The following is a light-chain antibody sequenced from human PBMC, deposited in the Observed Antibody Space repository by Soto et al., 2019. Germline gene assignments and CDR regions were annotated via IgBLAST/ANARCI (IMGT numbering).Light chain of an antibody. V-gene: IGKV3-11*01. Sequence: IVLTQSPGTLSLSPGERATLSCRASQSVSNNYLAWYQQKPGQAPRLLIYDASNRATGIPARFSGSGSGTDFTLTISSLEPEDFAVYYCQQRSNWAGTFGQGTKVDIK. CDR2: DAS. CDR1: QSVSNNY. J-gene: IGKJ1*01. CDR3: QQRSNWAGT.